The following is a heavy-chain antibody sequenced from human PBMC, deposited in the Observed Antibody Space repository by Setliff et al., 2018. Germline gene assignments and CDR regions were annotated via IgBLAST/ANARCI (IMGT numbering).Heavy chain of an antibody. D-gene: IGHD2-15*01. CDR2: IYYSGST. CDR1: GGSISSSSYY. Sequence: SETLSLTCTVSGGSISSSSYYWGWIRQPPGKGLEWIGSIYYSGSTYYNPSLKSRVTISVDTSKNRFSLKLSSVTAADTAVYYCTRRRWYIEYWGQGTLVTVSS. CDR3: TRRRWYIEY. J-gene: IGHJ4*02. V-gene: IGHV4-39*01.